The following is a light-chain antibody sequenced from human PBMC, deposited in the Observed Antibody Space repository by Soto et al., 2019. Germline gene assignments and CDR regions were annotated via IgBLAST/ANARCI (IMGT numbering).Light chain of an antibody. CDR1: QSVSSY. Sequence: ELVWRQTPANLAVSGGRVDIGARRASQSVSSYLAWYQQKPGQAPRLLIYDVSNRATGIPARFSGSGSGTDFTLIIRRLEPADFAVYPCQQYGCSPPSTVGRGTRLEIK. J-gene: IGKJ5*01. CDR3: QQYGCSPPST. CDR2: DVS. V-gene: IGKV3-11*01.